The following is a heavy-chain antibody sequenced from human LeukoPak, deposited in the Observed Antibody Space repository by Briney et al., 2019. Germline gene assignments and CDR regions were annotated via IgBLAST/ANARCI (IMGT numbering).Heavy chain of an antibody. D-gene: IGHD6-19*01. CDR1: SGSITGYY. CDR3: ARIVWLPKGGLYYFDY. J-gene: IGHJ4*02. V-gene: IGHV4-59*01. CDR2: ICHTGST. Sequence: SETLSLTCTVSSGSITGYYWNWIRQPPGKGLEWLGYICHTGSTKYNHSLKSRVTISLDTSKNQFSLKLSSVTAADTAVYYCARIVWLPKGGLYYFDYWGQGTLVTVSS.